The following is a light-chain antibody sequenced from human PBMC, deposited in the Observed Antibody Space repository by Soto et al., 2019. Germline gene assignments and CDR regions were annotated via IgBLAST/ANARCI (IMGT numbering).Light chain of an antibody. Sequence: EIVLTQSPATLSLSPGERATLSCRASQSVNNYLAWYQQKPGQAPRLLIYDTSDRATGIPARLSGSGSGTDFTLTISSLQPDDFATYYCQQYNSYSWTFGQGTKVDIK. CDR1: QSVNNY. V-gene: IGKV3-11*01. CDR2: DTS. CDR3: QQYNSYSWT. J-gene: IGKJ1*01.